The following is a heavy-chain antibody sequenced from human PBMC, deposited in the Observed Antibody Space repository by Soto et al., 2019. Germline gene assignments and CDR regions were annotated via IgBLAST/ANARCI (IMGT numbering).Heavy chain of an antibody. CDR2: ISAYNGNT. D-gene: IGHD6-13*01. Sequence: QVQLVQSGAEVKKPGASVKVSCKASGYTFTSYGISWVRQAPGQGLEWLGWISAYNGNTNYAQKLQGRVTMTTDTPTSTADMELRSLRSDDTAVYYCARSHSSSWYCDYWGQGTLVTVSS. V-gene: IGHV1-18*01. CDR3: ARSHSSSWYCDY. J-gene: IGHJ4*02. CDR1: GYTFTSYG.